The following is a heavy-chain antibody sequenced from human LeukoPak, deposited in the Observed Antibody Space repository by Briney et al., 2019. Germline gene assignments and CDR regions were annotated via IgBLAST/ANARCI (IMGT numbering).Heavy chain of an antibody. V-gene: IGHV1-18*01. CDR1: GYTFTSYG. Sequence: GASVKVSCKASGYTFTSYGISWVRQAPGQGLEWMGWISAYNGNTNYAQKLQGRVTMTTDTSTSTAYMELRSLRSDDTAVYYCARGLNYYGSDNNWFDPWGQGTLVTVSS. CDR3: ARGLNYYGSDNNWFDP. D-gene: IGHD3-10*01. CDR2: ISAYNGNT. J-gene: IGHJ5*02.